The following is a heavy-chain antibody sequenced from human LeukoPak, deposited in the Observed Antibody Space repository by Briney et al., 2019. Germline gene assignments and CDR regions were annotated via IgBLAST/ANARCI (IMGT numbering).Heavy chain of an antibody. D-gene: IGHD2-15*01. J-gene: IGHJ3*02. CDR2: IYYSGST. CDR3: ARDWVYCSGGICYSLAAFDI. CDR1: GGSISSYY. V-gene: IGHV4-59*01. Sequence: SETLSLTCTVPGGSISSYYWSWIRQPPGKGLEWVGYIYYSGSTNYNPSLKSRVTISVDTSKNQFSLNLSSVTAADTAVYYCARDWVYCSGGICYSLAAFDIWGQGTMVTVSS.